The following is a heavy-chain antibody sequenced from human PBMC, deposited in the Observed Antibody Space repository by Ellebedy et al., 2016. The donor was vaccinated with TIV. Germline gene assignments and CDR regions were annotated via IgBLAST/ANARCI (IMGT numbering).Heavy chain of an antibody. J-gene: IGHJ2*01. V-gene: IGHV3-33*01. D-gene: IGHD3-16*01. CDR3: VRDKTSSLGLWPVGYFDL. CDR1: GFSFSGYG. Sequence: GESLKISXAASGFSFSGYGMHWVRQAPGKGLEWVAVIWSDGTNTYYVDSVKGRFTISRDNSNNTLYLQMDSLRGEDTAVYYCVRDKTSSLGLWPVGYFDLWGRGTLVTVSS. CDR2: IWSDGTNT.